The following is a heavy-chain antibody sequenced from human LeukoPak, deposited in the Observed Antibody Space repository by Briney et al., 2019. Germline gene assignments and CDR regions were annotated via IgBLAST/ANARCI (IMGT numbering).Heavy chain of an antibody. D-gene: IGHD7-27*01. CDR1: GFTFSTYT. CDR3: AIDPNWGTHS. CDR2: IGNNGGGI. J-gene: IGHJ4*02. Sequence: GGSLRLSCAASGFTFSTYTMYWVRHPPGKRLEWVSIIGNNGGGIHYADSVKGRFTISRDNIKNALYLQMNSLRVEDTAVYYCAIDPNWGTHSWGQGVLVTVSS. V-gene: IGHV3-23*01.